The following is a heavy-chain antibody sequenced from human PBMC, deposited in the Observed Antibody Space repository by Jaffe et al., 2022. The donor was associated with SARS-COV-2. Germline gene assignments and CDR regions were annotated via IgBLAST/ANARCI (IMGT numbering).Heavy chain of an antibody. CDR3: ARDWNAPWIPALEGGAVDY. CDR1: GFTFSSYA. Sequence: QVQLVESGGGVVQPGRSLRLSCAASGFTFSSYAMHWVRQAPGKGLEWVAVISYDGSNKYYADSVKGRFTISRDNSKNTLYLQMNSLRAEDTAVYYCARDWNAPWIPALEGGAVDYWGQGTLVTVSS. J-gene: IGHJ4*02. CDR2: ISYDGSNK. V-gene: IGHV3-30-3*01. D-gene: IGHD1-1*01.